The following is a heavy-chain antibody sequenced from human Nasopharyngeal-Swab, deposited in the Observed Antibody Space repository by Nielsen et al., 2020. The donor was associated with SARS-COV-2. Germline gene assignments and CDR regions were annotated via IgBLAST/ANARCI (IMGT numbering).Heavy chain of an antibody. CDR2: IKQDGSEK. V-gene: IGHV3-7*01. J-gene: IGHJ6*02. CDR3: AGNRNNWNVDYHYYGMDV. Sequence: GESLQISCAASGFTFDDYGMSWVRQAPGKGLEWVANIKQDGSEKYYVDSVKGRFTISRDNAKNSLYLQMNSLRAEDTAVYYCAGNRNNWNVDYHYYGMDVWGQGTTVTVSS. CDR1: GFTFDDYG. D-gene: IGHD1-20*01.